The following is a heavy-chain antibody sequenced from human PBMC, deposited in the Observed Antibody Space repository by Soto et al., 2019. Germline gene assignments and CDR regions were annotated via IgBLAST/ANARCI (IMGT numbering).Heavy chain of an antibody. CDR2: ISGSGGST. CDR1: GFTFSSYA. D-gene: IGHD6-13*01. Sequence: GSLRLSCAASGFTFSSYAMSWVRQAPGKGLEWVSAISGSGGSTYYADSVKGRFTISRDNSKNTLYLQMNSLRAEDTAVYYCAKDFEGSSSAYYFDYWGQGTLVTVSS. J-gene: IGHJ4*01. CDR3: AKDFEGSSSAYYFDY. V-gene: IGHV3-23*01.